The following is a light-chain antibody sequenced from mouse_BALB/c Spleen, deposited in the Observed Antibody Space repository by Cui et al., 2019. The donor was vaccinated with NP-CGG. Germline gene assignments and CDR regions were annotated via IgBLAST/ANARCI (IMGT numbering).Light chain of an antibody. CDR2: GTN. CDR3: ALWYSNHWV. J-gene: IGLJ1*01. Sequence: QAVVTQESALTTSPGETVTLTCRSSTGAVTTTNYVFWVQEKPDHLFTGLIGGTNNRAPGVPARFSGSLIGDKAALTITGAQTEDEAIYFCALWYSNHWVFGGGTKLTVL. V-gene: IGLV1*01. CDR1: TGAVTTTNY.